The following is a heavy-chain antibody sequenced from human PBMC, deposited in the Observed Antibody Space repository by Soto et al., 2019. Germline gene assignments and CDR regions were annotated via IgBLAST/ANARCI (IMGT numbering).Heavy chain of an antibody. CDR3: ARERLPSGTAGMDV. J-gene: IGHJ6*02. Sequence: QVQLVESGGGVVQPGRSLRLSCAASGFTFSSYAMHWVRQAPGRGLEWVAVISYVGSNKYYADSVKGRFTISRDNSKNTLYLQMNSLRAEDTAVYYCARERLPSGTAGMDVWGQGTTVTVSS. CDR2: ISYVGSNK. D-gene: IGHD1-1*01. CDR1: GFTFSSYA. V-gene: IGHV3-30-3*01.